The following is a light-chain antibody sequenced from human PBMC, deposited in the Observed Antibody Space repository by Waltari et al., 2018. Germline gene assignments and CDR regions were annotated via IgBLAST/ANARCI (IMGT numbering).Light chain of an antibody. V-gene: IGKV1-33*01. CDR3: QQFGHLPGG. Sequence: DIQMTQSPSSLSASIGDRVTITCQASQDITTFLNWYHQKPGKAPKVLIYDASILDIGVPSRFSGSGSGTHFTFTISSLQPEDVGTYYCQQFGHLPGGFGQGTKVEIK. CDR2: DAS. J-gene: IGKJ1*01. CDR1: QDITTF.